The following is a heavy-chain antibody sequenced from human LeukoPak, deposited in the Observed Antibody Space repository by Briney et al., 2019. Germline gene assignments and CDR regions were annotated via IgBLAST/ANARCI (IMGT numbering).Heavy chain of an antibody. CDR3: AKGQWLVHYFDY. J-gene: IGHJ4*02. V-gene: IGHV3-33*06. D-gene: IGHD6-19*01. CDR2: IWYDGSNK. CDR1: GFTFSSYG. Sequence: GGSLRLSRAASGFTFSSYGMHWVRQAPGKGLEWVAVIWYDGSNKYYADSVKGRFTISRDNSKNTLYLQMNSLRAEDTAVYYCAKGQWLVHYFDYWGQGTLVTVSS.